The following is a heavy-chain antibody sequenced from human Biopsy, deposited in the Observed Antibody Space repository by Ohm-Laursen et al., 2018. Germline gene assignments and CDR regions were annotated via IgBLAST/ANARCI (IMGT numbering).Heavy chain of an antibody. CDR1: GVSITAYY. Sequence: SQTLSLTCTVSGVSITAYYWSWNRQPPGKGLECIGNIHHSGSTNYNPFLKSLLTISVDTSKNQFSLKLTYVTAANTAVYYCARMDCSGGSCHYYSYGMDVWGQGTTVTVSS. D-gene: IGHD2-15*01. CDR3: ARMDCSGGSCHYYSYGMDV. CDR2: IHHSGST. J-gene: IGHJ6*02. V-gene: IGHV4-4*09.